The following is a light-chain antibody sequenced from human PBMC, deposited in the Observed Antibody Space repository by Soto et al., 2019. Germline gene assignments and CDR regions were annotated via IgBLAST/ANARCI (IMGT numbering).Light chain of an antibody. CDR1: SSNIGAGQD. CDR3: GSWDSSLSAYV. J-gene: IGLJ1*01. V-gene: IGLV1-40*01. CDR2: DSN. Sequence: QSVLTQPPSVSGAPGQRVTISCTGTSSNIGAGQDVHWYRQLPGAAPKFLISDSNNRASGVPDRFSGSKSGTSATLGITGFQTGDEADYYCGSWDSSLSAYVFGTGTKVTVL.